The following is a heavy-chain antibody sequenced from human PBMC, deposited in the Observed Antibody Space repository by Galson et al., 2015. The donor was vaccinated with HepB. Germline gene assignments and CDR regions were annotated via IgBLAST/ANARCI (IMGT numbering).Heavy chain of an antibody. D-gene: IGHD1-1*01. J-gene: IGHJ4*02. CDR2: INDNGGNT. CDR3: AKDAGGANSGPFDY. V-gene: IGHV3-23*01. CDR1: VFTFSTYG. Sequence: SLRLSCAASVFTFSTYGMSWARQAPGKGLEWVSTINDNGGNTHYADSVKGRFTISRDNSKNTLYLHMNSLRAEDTAVYYCAKDAGGANSGPFDYWGQGTLVTVSS.